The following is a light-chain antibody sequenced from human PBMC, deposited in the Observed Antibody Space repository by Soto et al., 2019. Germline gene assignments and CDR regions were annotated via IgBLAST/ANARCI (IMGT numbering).Light chain of an antibody. CDR2: AAS. J-gene: IGKJ1*01. Sequence: DIRMTQSPSSLSVSVGDGVTITCRASETINNYLNWYQQKPGRAPKLLIHAASTLQSGVPSRFSGSGSGTDFTLTISSLQPEDFATYSCQQYYTTPWTFGLGTKVDIK. CDR1: ETINNY. CDR3: QQYYTTPWT. V-gene: IGKV1-39*01.